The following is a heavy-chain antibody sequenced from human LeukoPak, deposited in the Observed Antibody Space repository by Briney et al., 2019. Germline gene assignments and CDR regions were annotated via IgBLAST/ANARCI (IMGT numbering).Heavy chain of an antibody. Sequence: SETLSLTCAVYGGSFSDSYWSWIRQPPGKGLEWIGEIYHSGGTNYNPSLKSRVTISVDTSKNQFSLKLSSVTAADTAVYYCARRGIVVVPAAITSYYFDYWGQGTLVTVSS. V-gene: IGHV4-34*01. CDR1: GGSFSDSY. D-gene: IGHD2-2*02. J-gene: IGHJ4*02. CDR2: IYHSGGT. CDR3: ARRGIVVVPAAITSYYFDY.